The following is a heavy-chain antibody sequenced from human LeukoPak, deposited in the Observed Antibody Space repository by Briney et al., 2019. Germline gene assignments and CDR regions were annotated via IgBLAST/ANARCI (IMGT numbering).Heavy chain of an antibody. CDR1: GFTVSSFM. J-gene: IGHJ5*02. D-gene: IGHD6-13*01. Sequence: GGSLRLSCTASGFTVSSFMMSWVRQAPGKGLEWVANIEQEGSEKYYMDSVKGRFTISRDNAKNSLYLQMNSLRAEDTAVYYCATAGYGAAAAPINWLDPWGQGTLVTVSS. CDR3: ATAGYGAAAAPINWLDP. CDR2: IEQEGSEK. V-gene: IGHV3-7*01.